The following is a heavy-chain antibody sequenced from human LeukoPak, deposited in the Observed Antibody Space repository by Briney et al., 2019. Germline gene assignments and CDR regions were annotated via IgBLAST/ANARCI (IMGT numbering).Heavy chain of an antibody. CDR2: IYTSGST. J-gene: IGHJ4*02. V-gene: IGHV4-4*07. CDR1: GGPISSYY. Sequence: SETLSLTCTVSGGPISSYYWSWIRQPAGKGLEWIGRIYTSGSTNYNPSLKSRVTMSVDTSKNQFSLKLSSVTAADTAVYYCARGGYYYGSGSYYRFDYWGQGTLVTVSS. CDR3: ARGGYYYGSGSYYRFDY. D-gene: IGHD3-10*01.